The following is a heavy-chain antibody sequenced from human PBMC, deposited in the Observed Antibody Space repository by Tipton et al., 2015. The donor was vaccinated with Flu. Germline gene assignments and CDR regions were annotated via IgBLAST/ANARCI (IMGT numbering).Heavy chain of an antibody. CDR2: IHHAGST. CDR1: GDSVSSDYY. Sequence: LRLSCSVSGDSVSSDYYWGWTRQPPGKGLEWIGNIHHAGSTYYNPSLKSRVTISVDTSKNRFSLRLISVTAADTAVYYCARSTYYYGSGSADYWGQGTLVTVSS. CDR3: ARSTYYYGSGSADY. J-gene: IGHJ4*02. D-gene: IGHD3-10*01. V-gene: IGHV4-38-2*01.